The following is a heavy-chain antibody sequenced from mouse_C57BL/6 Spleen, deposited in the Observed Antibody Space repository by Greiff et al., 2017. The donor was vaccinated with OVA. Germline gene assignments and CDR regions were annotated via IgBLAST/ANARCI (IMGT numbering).Heavy chain of an antibody. J-gene: IGHJ3*01. CDR3: ARSGDYDGAGFAY. V-gene: IGHV14-2*01. CDR1: GFNIKDYY. D-gene: IGHD2-4*01. Sequence: VQLQQSGAELVKPGASVKLSCTASGFNIKDYYMHWVKPRTEQGLEWIGRIDPEAGETKYAPKFQGKATITADTASNTAYLQLSSLTSEDTAGYYCARSGDYDGAGFAYWGQGTLVTVSA. CDR2: IDPEAGET.